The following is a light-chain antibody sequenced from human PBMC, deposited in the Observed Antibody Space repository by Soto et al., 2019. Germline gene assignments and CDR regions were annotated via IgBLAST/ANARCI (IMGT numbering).Light chain of an antibody. CDR2: EVS. Sequence: QSALTQPPSASGSPGQSVTISCTGTSSDVGGYNYVSWYQQHPGKAPKLMIYEVSKRPSGVPDRFSGSKSGNTASLTISGLQSEDVADYYCCSFAGNYIYVFGTGTKLTVL. V-gene: IGLV2-8*01. CDR1: SSDVGGYNY. CDR3: CSFAGNYIYV. J-gene: IGLJ1*01.